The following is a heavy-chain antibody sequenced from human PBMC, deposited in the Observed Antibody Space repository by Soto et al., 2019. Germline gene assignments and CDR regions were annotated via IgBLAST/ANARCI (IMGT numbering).Heavy chain of an antibody. CDR3: ATSYGSGYRAFDY. D-gene: IGHD3-10*01. Sequence: QVQLVQPGAEVKRPGSSVKVSCKASGDTFSFYSINWVRQAPGLGLEWMGRVNPILSLSNYAQRFQGRVTMTAAKSTSTAYMVISSLRSEDTAIYYCATSYGSGYRAFDYWGQGAQVIVSS. V-gene: IGHV1-69*02. CDR1: GDTFSFYS. J-gene: IGHJ4*02. CDR2: VNPILSLS.